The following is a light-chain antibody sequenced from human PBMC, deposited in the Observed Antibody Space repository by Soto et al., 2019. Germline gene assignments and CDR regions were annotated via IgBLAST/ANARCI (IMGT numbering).Light chain of an antibody. CDR2: AES. J-gene: IGKJ3*01. V-gene: IGKV1-12*01. Sequence: DIQMTQSPSTLSASVGDRVTITCRASQHISNWLVWYQQKPGKAPKVLIYAESSLQSGVPSRLSGSGSGNDGNLNISSIQPEDGATDYCKQEYSAQLNCGRGNKGDIK. CDR1: QHISNW. CDR3: KQEYSAQLN.